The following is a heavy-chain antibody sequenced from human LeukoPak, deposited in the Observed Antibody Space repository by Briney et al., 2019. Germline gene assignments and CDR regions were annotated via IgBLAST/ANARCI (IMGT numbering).Heavy chain of an antibody. CDR2: TIPILGIA. J-gene: IGHJ1*01. V-gene: IGHV1-69*04. CDR3: ARDSGDYYDSSGYPQH. Sequence: ASVKVSCKASGGTFSSYTISWMRQASGQGLEWMGRTIPILGIANYVQKFQGRVTITADKSTSTAYMELSSLRSEDTAVYYCARDSGDYYDSSGYPQHWGQGTLVTVSS. D-gene: IGHD3-22*01. CDR1: GGTFSSYT.